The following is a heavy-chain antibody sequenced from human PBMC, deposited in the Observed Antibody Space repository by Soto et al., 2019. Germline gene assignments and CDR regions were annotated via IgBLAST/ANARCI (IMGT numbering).Heavy chain of an antibody. CDR3: ARDLLGYSYDTG. D-gene: IGHD5-18*01. CDR1: GFTFSSYS. J-gene: IGHJ4*02. Sequence: EVQLVESGGGLVKPGGSLRLSCAASGFTFSSYSMNWVRQAPGKGLEWVSSISSSSGNIYYADSVRGRFTISRDNAKNSLYLQMSSLRAEDTAVYYCARDLLGYSYDTGWGQGTLVTVSS. CDR2: ISSSSGNI. V-gene: IGHV3-21*01.